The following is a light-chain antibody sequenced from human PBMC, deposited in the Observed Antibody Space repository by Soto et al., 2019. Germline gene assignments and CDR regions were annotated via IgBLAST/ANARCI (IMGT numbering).Light chain of an antibody. V-gene: IGKV1-8*01. CDR3: QQYYSYPYT. CDR1: QDIGPY. Sequence: AIQMTQSPSSFSASTGDRVTITCRASQDIGPYLAWYQQKPGKAPKLLIYAASTLQPGVPSRFSGSRSGTDFTLTISRLQSEDFATYHCQQYYSYPYTFGQGTKVDIK. J-gene: IGKJ2*01. CDR2: AAS.